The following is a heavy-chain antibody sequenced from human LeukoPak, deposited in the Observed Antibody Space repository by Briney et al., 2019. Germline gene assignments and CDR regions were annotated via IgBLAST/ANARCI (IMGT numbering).Heavy chain of an antibody. D-gene: IGHD4-17*01. Sequence: PGGSLRLSCAASGFTFDDYAMHWVRQAPGKGLEWVSGISWNSGSIGYADSVKGRFTISRDNAKNSLYLQMNSLRAEDTALYYCAKGPHFGDYGSSFDYWGQGTLVTVSS. CDR1: GFTFDDYA. V-gene: IGHV3-9*01. CDR3: AKGPHFGDYGSSFDY. CDR2: ISWNSGSI. J-gene: IGHJ4*02.